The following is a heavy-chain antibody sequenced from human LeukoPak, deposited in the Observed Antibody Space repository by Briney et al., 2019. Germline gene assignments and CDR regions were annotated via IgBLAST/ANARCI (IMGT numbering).Heavy chain of an antibody. CDR2: ISGSGGST. V-gene: IGHV3-23*01. D-gene: IGHD4-17*01. J-gene: IGHJ4*02. CDR1: GFTFSIYS. Sequence: PGGSLRLSCAASGFTFSIYSMNWVRQAPGKGLEWVSAISGSGGSTYHADSVKGRFTISRDNSKNTLYLQMNSLRAEDTAVYYCAKDRRSNGDWGQGTLVTVSS. CDR3: AKDRRSNGD.